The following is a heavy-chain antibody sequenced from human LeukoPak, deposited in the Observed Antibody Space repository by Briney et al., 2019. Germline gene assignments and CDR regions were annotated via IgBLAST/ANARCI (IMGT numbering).Heavy chain of an antibody. Sequence: GGSLRLSCAASGFTFSSYAMSWVRQAPGKGLEWVSAISGSGGSTYYADSVKGRFTISRDNSKNTLYLQMNSLRAEDTAVYYCAKEGYSYGYEGTYYFDYWGQGTLVTVSS. CDR3: AKEGYSYGYEGTYYFDY. CDR1: GFTFSSYA. D-gene: IGHD5-18*01. J-gene: IGHJ4*02. CDR2: ISGSGGST. V-gene: IGHV3-23*01.